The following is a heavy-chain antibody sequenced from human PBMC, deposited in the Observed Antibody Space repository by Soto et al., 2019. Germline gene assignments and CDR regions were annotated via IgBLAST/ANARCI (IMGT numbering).Heavy chain of an antibody. CDR1: GGTFSSYT. CDR2: IIPILGIA. D-gene: IGHD3-10*01. V-gene: IGHV1-69*08. Sequence: QVQLVQSGAEVKKPGSSVKVSCKASGGTFSSYTISWVRQAPGQGLEWMGRIIPILGIANYAQKFQGRVTISAXXSTSTAYMELSSLRSEDTAVYYCARDVDGGDAFDIWGQGTMVTVSS. J-gene: IGHJ3*02. CDR3: ARDVDGGDAFDI.